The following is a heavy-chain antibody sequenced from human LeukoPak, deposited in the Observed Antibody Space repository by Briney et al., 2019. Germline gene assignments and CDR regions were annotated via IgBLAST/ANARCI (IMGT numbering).Heavy chain of an antibody. CDR1: GGSISSYY. CDR3: ARELMVRGVRLDY. D-gene: IGHD3-10*01. V-gene: IGHV4-59*12. CDR2: IYYSGST. J-gene: IGHJ4*02. Sequence: PSETLSLTCTVSGGSISSYYWSWIRQPPGKGLEWIGYIYYSGSTNYNPSLKSRVTISVDRSKNQFSLKLSSVTAADTAVYYCARELMVRGVRLDYWGQGTLVTVSS.